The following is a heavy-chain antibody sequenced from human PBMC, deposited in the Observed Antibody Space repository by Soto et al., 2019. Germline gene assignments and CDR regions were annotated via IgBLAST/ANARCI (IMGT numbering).Heavy chain of an antibody. Sequence: ASVKVSCKASGYTFTSYAMHWVRQAPGQRLEWMGWINAGNGKKKYSKKFQGRVTITRDTSASTTYKKLSSLRSENKAVNNCARDPDYGDYGTSPADDYWGQGTLVPSPQ. V-gene: IGHV1-3*01. CDR3: ARDPDYGDYGTSPADDY. D-gene: IGHD4-17*01. CDR1: GYTFTSYA. J-gene: IGHJ4*02. CDR2: INAGNGKK.